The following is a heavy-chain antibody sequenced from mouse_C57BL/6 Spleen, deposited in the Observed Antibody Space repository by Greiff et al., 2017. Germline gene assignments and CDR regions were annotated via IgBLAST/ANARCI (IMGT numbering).Heavy chain of an antibody. CDR2: IYPGSGST. Sequence: QVQLQQPGAELVKPGASVKMSCKASGYTFTSYWITWVKQRPVQGLEWIENIYPGSGSTNYNEKFKSKTTLTVDTSSSTAYMQLSSLTSEDSAVYYCARSSNDYDNYFDYWGQGTTRTVSS. CDR3: ARSSNDYDNYFDY. CDR1: GYTFTSYW. D-gene: IGHD2-4*01. J-gene: IGHJ2*01. V-gene: IGHV1-55*01.